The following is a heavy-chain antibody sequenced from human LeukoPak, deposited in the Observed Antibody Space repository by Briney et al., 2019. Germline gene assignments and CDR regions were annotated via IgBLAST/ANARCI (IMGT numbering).Heavy chain of an antibody. J-gene: IGHJ3*02. CDR2: IWYDGSNK. CDR3: ARETRYLGDAFDI. CDR1: GFTFSSYG. Sequence: GGSLRLSCAASGFTFSSYGMHWVRQAPGKGLEWVAVIWYDGSNKYYADSVKGRFTISRDNSKNTLYLQMNSLRAEDTAVYYCARETRYLGDAFDIWGQGTMVTVSS. D-gene: IGHD3-9*01. V-gene: IGHV3-33*01.